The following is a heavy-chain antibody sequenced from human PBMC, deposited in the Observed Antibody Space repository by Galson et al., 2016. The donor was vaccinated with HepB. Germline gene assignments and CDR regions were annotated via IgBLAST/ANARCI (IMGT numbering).Heavy chain of an antibody. V-gene: IGHV4-61*01. Sequence: LSLTCTVSGVSVSRVNSYWSWIRQPPGKGLEWLGHIYYTGIADYNPSPNSRVTISVDTSKNQFSLKLTSVTAADTAVYYCAKVPFGVTVVGLDPWGQGTLVSVTS. J-gene: IGHJ5*02. CDR3: AKVPFGVTVVGLDP. CDR2: IYYTGIA. CDR1: GVSVSRVNSY. D-gene: IGHD3-3*01.